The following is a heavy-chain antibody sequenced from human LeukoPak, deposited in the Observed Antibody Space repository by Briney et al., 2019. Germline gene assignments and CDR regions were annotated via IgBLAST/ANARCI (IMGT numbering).Heavy chain of an antibody. CDR1: EYTFTNYW. CDR3: ATTLTNYCSSTSCYADH. CDR2: IYLRDSDT. J-gene: IGHJ4*01. V-gene: IGHV5-51*01. D-gene: IGHD2-2*01. Sequence: GESLKISCKVAEYTFTNYWIGWAGQMPGKGLEWVGIIYLRDSDTRYRPSFQGQVTISADKSTRTAYLQWSSLKASYSAMYYCATTLTNYCSSTSCYADHWGQGTLVTVSS.